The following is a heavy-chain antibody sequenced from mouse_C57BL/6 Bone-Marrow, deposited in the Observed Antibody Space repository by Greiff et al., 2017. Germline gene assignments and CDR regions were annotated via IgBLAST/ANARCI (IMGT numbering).Heavy chain of an antibody. CDR1: GYTFTSYW. D-gene: IGHD2-1*01. Sequence: VQLQQPGAELVKPGASVKLSCKASGYTFTSYWMHWVKQRPGRGLEWIGRIAPNSGGTKYNEKFKSKATLTVDKPSSTAYMQLSSLTSEHSAVDYGARRYGNYDWYFDVWGTGTTVTVSS. CDR3: ARRYGNYDWYFDV. CDR2: IAPNSGGT. V-gene: IGHV1-72*01. J-gene: IGHJ1*03.